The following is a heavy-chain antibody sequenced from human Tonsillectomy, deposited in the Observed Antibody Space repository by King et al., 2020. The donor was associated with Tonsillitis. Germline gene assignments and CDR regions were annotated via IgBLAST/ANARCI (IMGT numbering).Heavy chain of an antibody. J-gene: IGHJ4*02. V-gene: IGHV4-59*08. CDR2: IYYSGST. CDR1: GCSISSYY. Sequence: QLQESGPGLVKPSETLSLTCTVSGCSISSYYWSWIRQPPGKGLEWIGYIYYSGSTNYNPSPKSRVTISVDTSKNQYSLKLSAVPAADTVVYYCASLGTSQYDFWSGYPPEYYFDYWGQGTLVTVSS. CDR3: ASLGTSQYDFWSGYPPEYYFDY. D-gene: IGHD3-3*01.